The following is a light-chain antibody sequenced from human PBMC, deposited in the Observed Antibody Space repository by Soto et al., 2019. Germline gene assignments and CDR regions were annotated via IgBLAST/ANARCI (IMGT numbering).Light chain of an antibody. Sequence: IVLTQSPGTLSLSPGERATLSCRASQSVASSSLACYQQKPGQAPRLLIYAASSRATGIPDRFSGGGSGTDFTLSIGTLEPEDFAVYYCQHYGSSPLYIFGQGTKLEIK. V-gene: IGKV3-20*01. J-gene: IGKJ2*01. CDR3: QHYGSSPLYI. CDR2: AAS. CDR1: QSVASSS.